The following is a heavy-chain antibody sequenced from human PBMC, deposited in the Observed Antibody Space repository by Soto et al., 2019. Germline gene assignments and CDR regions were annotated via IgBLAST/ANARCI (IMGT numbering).Heavy chain of an antibody. CDR2: ISGGDGGT. CDR1: GFTFSSHT. J-gene: IGHJ4*02. CDR3: GKSGTRAATGPGY. Sequence: EVQLLESGGTLVQPGGSLRLSCVASGFTFSSHTMSWARQAPGKGLEWVSGISGGDGGTNYADSVKGRFTISRDNSKSTLYLQMNSLRAEDTAVYYCGKSGTRAATGPGYWGQGTLVTVSS. V-gene: IGHV3-23*01. D-gene: IGHD6-13*01.